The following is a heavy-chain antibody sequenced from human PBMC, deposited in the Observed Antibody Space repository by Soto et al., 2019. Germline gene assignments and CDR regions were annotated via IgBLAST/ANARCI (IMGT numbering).Heavy chain of an antibody. D-gene: IGHD6-19*01. Sequence: SETLSLTCAVSGCSISSGGYSWSWIRQPPGKGLEWIGYIYHSGSTYYNPSLKSRVTISVDRSKNQFSLKLSSVTAADAAVYYCAGNGSLTPVPGGYFDCWGRGTLVTVSS. CDR3: AGNGSLTPVPGGYFDC. V-gene: IGHV4-30-2*01. CDR1: GCSISSGGYS. CDR2: IYHSGST. J-gene: IGHJ4*02.